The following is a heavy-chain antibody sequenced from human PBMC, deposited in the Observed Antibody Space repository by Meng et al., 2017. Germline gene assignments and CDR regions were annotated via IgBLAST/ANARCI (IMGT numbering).Heavy chain of an antibody. D-gene: IGHD6-25*01. Sequence: QGRLVHSGAEVKNPGASGKVSCKPSGYNFPDYYIPWVRRAPEQGLEWMGRINPKSGDTHYAQKFQARVTMTGDTSISTAYMELSGLRSDDTAMYYCARDEDISAAGKLFGDYWGQGTLVTVSS. V-gene: IGHV1-2*06. CDR3: ARDEDISAAGKLFGDY. CDR2: INPKSGDT. J-gene: IGHJ4*02. CDR1: GYNFPDYY.